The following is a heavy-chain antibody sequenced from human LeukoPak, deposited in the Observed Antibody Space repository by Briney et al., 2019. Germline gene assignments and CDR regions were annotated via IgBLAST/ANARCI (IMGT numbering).Heavy chain of an antibody. CDR2: IYTEGTT. V-gene: IGHV3-66*02. J-gene: IGHJ4*02. CDR3: ASEGD. CDR1: GFTVSSNY. Sequence: LSGGSLRLSCAVSGFTVSSNYFSWVRQAPGKGLEWVSVIYTEGTTYYADSVKGRFIISRDNSKNTVYLQMNSLRVEDTAVYYCASEGDWGQGTLVTVSS. D-gene: IGHD3-16*01.